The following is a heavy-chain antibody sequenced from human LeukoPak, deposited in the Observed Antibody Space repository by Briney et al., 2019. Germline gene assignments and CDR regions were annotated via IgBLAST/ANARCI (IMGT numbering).Heavy chain of an antibody. J-gene: IGHJ5*02. CDR3: ARESGNNWFDP. CDR2: ISGSGGST. Sequence: GGSLRFSCAASGFTFSSYAMSWVRQAPGKGLEWVSAISGSGGSTYYADSVKGRFTISRDNAKNSLYLQMNSLRAEDTAVYYCARESGNNWFDPWGQGTLVTVSS. CDR1: GFTFSSYA. V-gene: IGHV3-23*01.